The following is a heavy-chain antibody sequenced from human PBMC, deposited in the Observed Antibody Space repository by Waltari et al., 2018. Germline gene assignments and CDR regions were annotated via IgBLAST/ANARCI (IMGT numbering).Heavy chain of an antibody. Sequence: QITLKESGPTLVKPTQTLTLTCTFSGFSLSTSGVGVGWIRQPPGKALEWLALIYWDDDKRYSPSLKSSLTVTKDTSKNQVVLTMTNMDPVDTATYYCAHSRGRYSYGYAFDIWGQGTMVTVSS. CDR2: IYWDDDK. V-gene: IGHV2-5*02. D-gene: IGHD5-18*01. J-gene: IGHJ3*02. CDR3: AHSRGRYSYGYAFDI. CDR1: GFSLSTSGVG.